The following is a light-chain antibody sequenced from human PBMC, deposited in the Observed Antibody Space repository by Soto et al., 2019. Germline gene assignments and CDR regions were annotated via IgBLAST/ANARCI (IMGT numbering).Light chain of an antibody. CDR3: PHSNSYSET. J-gene: IGKJ1*01. Sequence: DIQMTQSPSTLSASVGDRVTITCRASQSISTWLAWYQQKPGKAPKLLIYQASSLESGVPSRFSGSGSGTEFTLTLSSLQPDDFATYYCPHSNSYSETFGQGTKVEIQ. CDR1: QSISTW. CDR2: QAS. V-gene: IGKV1-5*03.